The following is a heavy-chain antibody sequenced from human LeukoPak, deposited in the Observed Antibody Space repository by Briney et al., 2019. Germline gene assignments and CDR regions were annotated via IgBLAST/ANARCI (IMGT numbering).Heavy chain of an antibody. CDR2: IYYSGST. V-gene: IGHV4-59*01. CDR3: ARSQGYYDFWSGYYNYPPFDY. J-gene: IGHJ4*02. D-gene: IGHD3-3*01. CDR1: GGSISSYY. Sequence: SETLSLTCTVSGGSISSYYWSWIRQPPGKGLEWIGYIYYSGSTNYNPSLKSRVTISVDTSKNQFSLKLSSVAAADTAVYYCARSQGYYDFWSGYYNYPPFDYWGQGTLVTVSS.